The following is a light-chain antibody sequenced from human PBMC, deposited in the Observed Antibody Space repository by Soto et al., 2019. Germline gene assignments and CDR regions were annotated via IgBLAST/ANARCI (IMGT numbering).Light chain of an antibody. CDR3: CSYAGSYTHYV. CDR2: DVS. V-gene: IGLV2-11*01. J-gene: IGLJ1*01. CDR1: SSDDGGYKY. Sequence: QSALTQPRSVSGSPGQSIAISCTGTSSDDGGYKYVSWYRQHPGKAPELMIYDVSKRPSGVPDRFSGSKSGNTASLTISGLQAEDEADYYCCSYAGSYTHYVFGTGTKLTVL.